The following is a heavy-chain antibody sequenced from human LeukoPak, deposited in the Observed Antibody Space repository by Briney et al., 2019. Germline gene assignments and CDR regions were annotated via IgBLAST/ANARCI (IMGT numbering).Heavy chain of an antibody. J-gene: IGHJ5*02. Sequence: ASEKVSCKASGYTFTSYGISWVRQAPGQGLEWMGWISAYNGNTNYAQKLQGRVTMTTDTSTSTAYMELRSLRSDDTAVYYCARDRGHDYGDYAVGSWFDPWGQGTLVTVSP. V-gene: IGHV1-18*01. CDR3: ARDRGHDYGDYAVGSWFDP. CDR2: ISAYNGNT. D-gene: IGHD4-17*01. CDR1: GYTFTSYG.